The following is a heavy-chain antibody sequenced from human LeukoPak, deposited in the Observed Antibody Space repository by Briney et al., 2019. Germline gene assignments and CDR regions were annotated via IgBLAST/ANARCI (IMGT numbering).Heavy chain of an antibody. CDR3: ASRKLGNDY. CDR2: IYYSGST. CDR1: GGSINSYH. Sequence: SETLSLTCTVSGGSINSYHWTWIRQPPGKGLEWIGYIYYSGSTNYNPSLKSRVTISINTSKNQFSLNLSSVTAADTAVYYCASRKLGNDYWGQGTLVTVSS. J-gene: IGHJ4*02. D-gene: IGHD7-27*01. V-gene: IGHV4-59*01.